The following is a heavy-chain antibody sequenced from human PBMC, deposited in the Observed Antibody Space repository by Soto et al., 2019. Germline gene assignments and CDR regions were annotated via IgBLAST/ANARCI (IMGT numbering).Heavy chain of an antibody. J-gene: IGHJ4*02. Sequence: QVQLQESGPGLVKPSETLSLTCSVSGGSINRYWWSWIRQPAGKGLEWIGRVYSSGTTDYNPSLNSRATMSVETSQNQFSLKLTSVTAADTAVYYCARDIGSYAYAEGYWGQGSQVTVSS. CDR1: GGSINRYW. D-gene: IGHD2-2*01. CDR3: ARDIGSYAYAEGY. V-gene: IGHV4-4*07. CDR2: VYSSGTT.